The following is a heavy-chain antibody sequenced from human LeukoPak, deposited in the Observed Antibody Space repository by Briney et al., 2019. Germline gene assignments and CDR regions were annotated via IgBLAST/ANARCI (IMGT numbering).Heavy chain of an antibody. Sequence: PSETLSLTCTVSGGSISSGSYYWSWIRQPAGKGLEWIGRIYTRGSTNYNPSLKSRVTISVDTSKNQFSLKLSSVTAADTAVYYCARDGVGYCSSTSCKRHAFDIWGQGTMVTVSS. D-gene: IGHD2-2*01. CDR3: ARDGVGYCSSTSCKRHAFDI. V-gene: IGHV4-61*02. CDR1: GGSISSGSYY. CDR2: IYTRGST. J-gene: IGHJ3*02.